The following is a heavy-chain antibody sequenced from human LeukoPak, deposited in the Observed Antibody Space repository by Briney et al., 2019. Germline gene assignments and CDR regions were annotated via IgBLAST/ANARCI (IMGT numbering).Heavy chain of an antibody. V-gene: IGHV4-59*08. J-gene: IGHJ4*02. CDR3: ARHRSKWLQSSFDY. CDR2: IYYSGST. Sequence: SETLSLTCTVSGGSISSYYWSWIRQPPGKGLEWIGYIYYSGSTNYNPSLKSRVTISVDTSKNQFSLKLNSVTAADTAVYYCARHRSKWLQSSFDYWGQGTLVTVSS. D-gene: IGHD5-24*01. CDR1: GGSISSYY.